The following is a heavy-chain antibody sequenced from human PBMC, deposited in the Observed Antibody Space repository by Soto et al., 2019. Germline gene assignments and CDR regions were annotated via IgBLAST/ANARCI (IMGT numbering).Heavy chain of an antibody. CDR2: IYPGDSNF. J-gene: IGHJ6*01. D-gene: IGHD6-6*01. CDR3: AVSQIRLLGFDV. CDR1: EYIFSNYW. V-gene: IGHV5-51*01. Sequence: GESLKISCRASEYIFSNYWISWVRQMPGKGLEWIGFIYPGDSNFIYSPSFQGQVTISADQSISTAFLQWDSLRASDTATYFCAVSQIRLLGFDVWGRGTTVTVYS.